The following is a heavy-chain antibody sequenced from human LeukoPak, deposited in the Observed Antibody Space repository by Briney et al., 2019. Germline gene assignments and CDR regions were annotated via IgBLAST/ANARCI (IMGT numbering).Heavy chain of an antibody. CDR1: GFTFSDYG. D-gene: IGHD3-9*01. J-gene: IGHJ4*02. V-gene: IGHV3-30*02. CDR3: ANGPQYNILTGSYKVRSHLDY. CDR2: IRYDGTNK. Sequence: QSGGSLRLSCAASGFTFSDYGMHWVRQAPGKGLEWVAFIRYDGTNKHYADSVKGRFTISRDNSKNTLYLQMNSLRAEDTAVYYCANGPQYNILTGSYKVRSHLDYWGQGTLVAVSS.